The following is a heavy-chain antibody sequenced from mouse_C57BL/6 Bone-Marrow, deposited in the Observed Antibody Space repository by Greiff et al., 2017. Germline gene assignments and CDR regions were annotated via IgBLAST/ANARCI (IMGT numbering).Heavy chain of an antibody. CDR2: INYDGSST. CDR1: GFTFSDYY. J-gene: IGHJ2*01. Sequence: EVHLVESEGGLVQPGSSMKLSCTASGFTFSDYYMAWVRQVPEKGLEWVANINYDGSSTYYLDSLKSRFIISGDSAKNILYLQMSSLKFEDTATYYCARDTDWYYFDYWGQGTTLTVSS. V-gene: IGHV5-16*01. D-gene: IGHD4-1*01. CDR3: ARDTDWYYFDY.